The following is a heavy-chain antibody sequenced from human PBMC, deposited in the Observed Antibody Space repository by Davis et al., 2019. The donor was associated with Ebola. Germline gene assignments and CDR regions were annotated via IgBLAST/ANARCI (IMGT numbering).Heavy chain of an antibody. D-gene: IGHD3-22*01. CDR2: ISVRTDDT. CDR1: GFTFSSYP. J-gene: IGHJ5*02. CDR3: VRSQGYFSWFDP. Sequence: GESLKISCVASGFTFSSYPFNWVRQTPGKGLEWASQISVRTDDTHYADSVKGRFTISKDYSKNTVYLQMNSLRVEDTAVYYCVRSQGYFSWFDPWGQGTLVTVSS. V-gene: IGHV3-23*01.